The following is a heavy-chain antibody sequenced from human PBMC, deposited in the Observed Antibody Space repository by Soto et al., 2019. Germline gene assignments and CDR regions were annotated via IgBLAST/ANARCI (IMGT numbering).Heavy chain of an antibody. CDR2: IDWDDDK. CDR3: ARTTFSSGYPLGFNWFDP. D-gene: IGHD6-19*01. J-gene: IGHJ5*02. Sequence: SGPTLVNPTHTLTLTCTFSGFSLSTSGMCVSWIHQPPGKALEWLALIDWDDDKYYSTSLKTRLTISKDTSKNQVVLTMTNMDPVDTATYYCARTTFSSGYPLGFNWFDPWGKGTLVTVSS. V-gene: IGHV2-70*01. CDR1: GFSLSTSGMC.